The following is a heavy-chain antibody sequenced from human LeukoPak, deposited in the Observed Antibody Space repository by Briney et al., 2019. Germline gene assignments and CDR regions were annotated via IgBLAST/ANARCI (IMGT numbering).Heavy chain of an antibody. CDR2: ISASGDST. CDR1: GFSFSSYA. D-gene: IGHD3-16*01. CDR3: AKGGGEVFDY. V-gene: IGHV3-23*01. J-gene: IGHJ4*02. Sequence: GRSLRLSCAASGFSFSSYAMSWVRQAPGKGLEWVSSISASGDSTYYADSVKGRFTISRDNSKNTVHLQMNSLRAEDTALYYWAKGGGEVFDYWGQGALVTVSS.